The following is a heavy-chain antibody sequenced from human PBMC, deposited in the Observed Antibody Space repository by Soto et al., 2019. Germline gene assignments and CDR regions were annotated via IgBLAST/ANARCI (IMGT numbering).Heavy chain of an antibody. Sequence: EVQLVESGGGLVRPGGSLRLSCAASGFTFSYYWMHWVRQAPGKGLVWVSRIHSDGSSTTYADFVKGRFIISRDNARNTVDLQMNSVRVEDTAVYYFARGDRGAFDPWGQGTVVTVSS. V-gene: IGHV3-74*01. CDR3: ARGDRGAFDP. CDR2: IHSDGSST. D-gene: IGHD1-26*01. CDR1: GFTFSYYW. J-gene: IGHJ3*01.